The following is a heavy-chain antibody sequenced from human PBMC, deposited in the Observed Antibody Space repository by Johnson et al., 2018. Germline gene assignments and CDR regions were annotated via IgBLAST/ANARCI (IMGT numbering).Heavy chain of an antibody. V-gene: IGHV3-48*02. CDR2: ISSSRSTI. CDR1: GFTFSRYS. CDR3: ATVTIFGVAPYYHYGMDV. J-gene: IGHJ6*02. D-gene: IGHD3-3*01. Sequence: VQLVESGGGLVQXGGSLRLSCAASGFTFSRYSMNWVRQAPGKGLEWVSYISSSRSTIYYADSVKGRFIISRDNAKNSLYLQMNSLRDEDTAVYYGATVTIFGVAPYYHYGMDVWGQGTTVTVSS.